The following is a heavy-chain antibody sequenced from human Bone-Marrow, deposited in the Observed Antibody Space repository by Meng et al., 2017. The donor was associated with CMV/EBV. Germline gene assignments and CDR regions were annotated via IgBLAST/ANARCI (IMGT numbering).Heavy chain of an antibody. Sequence: YAMHWVRQDPGKGLEWVAVISYDGSNKYYADSVKGRFTISRDNSKNTLYLQMNSLRAEDTAVYYCARQGPNYYDSSGYYRGGPFGYWGQGTLVTVSS. CDR1: YA. D-gene: IGHD3-22*01. CDR2: ISYDGSNK. J-gene: IGHJ4*02. CDR3: ARQGPNYYDSSGYYRGGPFGY. V-gene: IGHV3-30*04.